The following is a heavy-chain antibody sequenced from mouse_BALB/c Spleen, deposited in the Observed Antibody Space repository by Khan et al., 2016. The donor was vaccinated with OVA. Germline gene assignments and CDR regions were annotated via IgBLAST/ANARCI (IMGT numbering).Heavy chain of an antibody. V-gene: IGHV1S137*01. Sequence: QVQLKESGAELVRPGVSVKISCKGSGYTFTDFTLHWVKQSHAMSLEWIGVISTYYGDATYNQRFKDKATMTVDKSSSTAYMELARLTSEDSAIYYGARGGRGNSFDYWGQGTLVTVSA. D-gene: IGHD2-12*01. CDR3: ARGGRGNSFDY. J-gene: IGHJ3*01. CDR2: ISTYYGDA. CDR1: GYTFTDFT.